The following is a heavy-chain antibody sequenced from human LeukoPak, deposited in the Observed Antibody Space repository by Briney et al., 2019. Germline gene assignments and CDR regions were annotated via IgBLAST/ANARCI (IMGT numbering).Heavy chain of an antibody. CDR2: IYHTGST. V-gene: IGHV4-38-2*01. Sequence: PSETLSLTCAVSGYSISSGYYWGWIRQPPGKGLEWIVIIYHTGSTSYRPSLERRVTISVDTSKNQFSLNLSSGTAADTAVYYCARVSRTTSYSMENYFDYWGQGILVTVSS. J-gene: IGHJ4*02. CDR1: GYSISSGYY. CDR3: ARVSRTTSYSMENYFDY. D-gene: IGHD1-26*01.